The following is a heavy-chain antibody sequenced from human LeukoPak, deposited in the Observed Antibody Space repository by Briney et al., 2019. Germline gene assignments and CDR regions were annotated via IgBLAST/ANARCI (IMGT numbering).Heavy chain of an antibody. Sequence: SVTVSCKASGGTFSSYAISWVRQAPGQGLEWMGGIIPIFGTANYAQKFQGRVTVTADESTSTAYMELSSLRSEDTAVYYCARSRIVVVPAAMTRWWFDPWGQGTLVTVSS. D-gene: IGHD2-2*01. CDR3: ARSRIVVVPAAMTRWWFDP. J-gene: IGHJ5*02. V-gene: IGHV1-69*13. CDR2: IIPIFGTA. CDR1: GGTFSSYA.